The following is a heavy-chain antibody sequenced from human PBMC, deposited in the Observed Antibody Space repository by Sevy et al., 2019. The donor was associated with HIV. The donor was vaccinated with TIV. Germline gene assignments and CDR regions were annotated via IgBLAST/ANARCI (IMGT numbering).Heavy chain of an antibody. D-gene: IGHD3-3*01. CDR3: AKRGGQYDLGMDV. CDR2: ISSSGSTI. V-gene: IGHV3-48*03. Sequence: GGSLRLSCAASGFTFSSYEMNWVRQAPGKGLEWVSYISSSGSTIYCADSVRGRFTISRDNAKKSLYLQMNSLRAEDTAVYYCAKRGGQYDLGMDVWGQGTTVTVSS. CDR1: GFTFSSYE. J-gene: IGHJ6*02.